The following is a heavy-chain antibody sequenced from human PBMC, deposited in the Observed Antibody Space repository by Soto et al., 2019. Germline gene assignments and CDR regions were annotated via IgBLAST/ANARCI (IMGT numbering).Heavy chain of an antibody. CDR1: GYTFTGYY. Sequence: GASVKVSCKASGYTFTGYYIHWVRQAPGQGLEWMGWIKPNTNGTNYAKKFQGWVTMTRDTSITTAYLELSMQTSDDTAIYYCARGLILDDFLTGFYVPYYYYGMDVWGQGTTVTVSS. V-gene: IGHV1-2*04. J-gene: IGHJ6*02. CDR2: IKPNTNGT. CDR3: ARGLILDDFLTGFYVPYYYYGMDV. D-gene: IGHD3-9*01.